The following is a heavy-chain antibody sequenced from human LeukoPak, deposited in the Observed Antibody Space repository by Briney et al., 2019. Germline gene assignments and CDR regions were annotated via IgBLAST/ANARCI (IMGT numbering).Heavy chain of an antibody. J-gene: IGHJ4*02. CDR3: ANFVDTSMGGNDY. CDR2: INSDSYYT. Sequence: GGSLRLSCAASGFTFSSHAMSWVRQSPGKGREGVSAINSDSYYTYYADSVQGRFTISRDNSKNTLYLQMNSLRAEDTALYYCANFVDTSMGGNDYWGQGTLVTVSS. CDR1: GFTFSSHA. D-gene: IGHD5-18*01. V-gene: IGHV3-23*05.